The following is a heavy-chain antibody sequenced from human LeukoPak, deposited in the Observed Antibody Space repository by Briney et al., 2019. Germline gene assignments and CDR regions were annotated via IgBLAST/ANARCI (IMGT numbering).Heavy chain of an antibody. Sequence: GASVKVSCKASGYTFTSYGNSWVRQAPGQGLEWMGWISAYNGITNNAQKLQGRVTMTTDTSTSTAYMELRSLRSDDTAVYYCAREYSSGWYRAFDIWGQGTMVTVSS. CDR2: ISAYNGIT. CDR1: GYTFTSYG. V-gene: IGHV1-18*01. CDR3: AREYSSGWYRAFDI. D-gene: IGHD6-19*01. J-gene: IGHJ3*02.